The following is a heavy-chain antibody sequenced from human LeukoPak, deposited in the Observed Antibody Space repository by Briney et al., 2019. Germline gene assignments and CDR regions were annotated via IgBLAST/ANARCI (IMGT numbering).Heavy chain of an antibody. Sequence: GGSLRLSCAASGFTFSSYAMHWVRQAPGKGLGWVAVISYDGSNKYYADSVKSRFTISRDNSKNTLYLQMNSLRAEDTAVYYCARDWAAADAFDTWGQGTMVTVSS. V-gene: IGHV3-30-3*01. CDR2: ISYDGSNK. D-gene: IGHD6-13*01. CDR3: ARDWAAADAFDT. CDR1: GFTFSSYA. J-gene: IGHJ3*02.